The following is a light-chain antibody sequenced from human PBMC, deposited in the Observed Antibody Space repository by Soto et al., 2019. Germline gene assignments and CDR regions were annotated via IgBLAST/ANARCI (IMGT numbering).Light chain of an antibody. J-gene: IGKJ4*01. CDR2: DTS. Sequence: EVVMTQSPATLSVSPGERATLSCRASRGIGSTLAWYQQKPGQTPRLLIYDTSTRATGVPARFIGSASGTEFTLTISSLQSEDFAIYYCQHYVTWPLAFGGGTMVENK. CDR3: QHYVTWPLA. CDR1: RGIGST. V-gene: IGKV3-15*01.